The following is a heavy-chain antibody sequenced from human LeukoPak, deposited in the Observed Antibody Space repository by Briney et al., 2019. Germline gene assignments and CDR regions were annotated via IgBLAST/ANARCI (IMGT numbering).Heavy chain of an antibody. CDR1: GFTFKTYG. Sequence: GGSLRLSCAASGFTFKTYGMHWVRQAPGKGLEWVSAIWSDGSNKYYADSVKGRFTISRDNSKNTLYLQMNSLRAEDTAVYYGARSGSGSYSVDYWGQGTLVTVSS. D-gene: IGHD3-10*01. V-gene: IGHV3-33*01. CDR3: ARSGSGSYSVDY. CDR2: IWSDGSNK. J-gene: IGHJ4*02.